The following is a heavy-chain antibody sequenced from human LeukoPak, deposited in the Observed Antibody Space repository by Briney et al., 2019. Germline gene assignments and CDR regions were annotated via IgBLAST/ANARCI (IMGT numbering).Heavy chain of an antibody. V-gene: IGHV4-38-2*02. Sequence: SETLSLTCAVSGYSITSGYYWAWIRQPPGQGLEWIGRIYTSGSTNYNPSLKSRVTISVDTSKNQFSLKLSSATAADTAVYYCARDREGGSGRYYYYYMDVWGKGTTVTVSS. J-gene: IGHJ6*03. D-gene: IGHD3-10*01. CDR3: ARDREGGSGRYYYYYMDV. CDR1: GYSITSGYY. CDR2: IYTSGST.